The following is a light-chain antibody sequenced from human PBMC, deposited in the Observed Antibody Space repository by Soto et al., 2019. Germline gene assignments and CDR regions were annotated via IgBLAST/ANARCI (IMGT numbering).Light chain of an antibody. CDR3: KSYAVSNTYV. J-gene: IGLJ1*01. CDR2: EVV. Sequence: QSALTQPPSASGSPGQSVTISCTGTKSDIGVYDFVSWYQHHPGKAPRLIIYEVVQRPSGVPDRFSGSKSGNTASLTVSGLQAADEADYFCKSYAVSNTYVFGIGTKLTVL. V-gene: IGLV2-8*01. CDR1: KSDIGVYDF.